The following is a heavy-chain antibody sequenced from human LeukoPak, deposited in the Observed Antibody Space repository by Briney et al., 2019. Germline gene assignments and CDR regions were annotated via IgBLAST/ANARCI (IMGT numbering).Heavy chain of an antibody. J-gene: IGHJ4*02. CDR1: GGSISSYY. Sequence: SETLSLTCSVSGGSISSYYWGWIRRPPGKGLEWIGYIYYSGSTNYNPSLKSRVTISVDTSKNQFSLKLSSVTAADTAVYYCAREGTVRKWLPIDYWGQGTLVTVSS. V-gene: IGHV4-59*01. D-gene: IGHD5-12*01. CDR2: IYYSGST. CDR3: AREGTVRKWLPIDY.